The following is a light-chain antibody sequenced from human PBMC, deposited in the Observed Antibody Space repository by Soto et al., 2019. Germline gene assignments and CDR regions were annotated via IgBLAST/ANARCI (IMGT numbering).Light chain of an antibody. Sequence: DSHMTQAPSTLSAAVGDRVTITCRASQSITNWLAWYQQKPGKAPKLLISDASILETGVPSRFSGSGSGTEFTLTISSLQPGDFATYYCQQYRSYAMYTFGQGTKLEIK. V-gene: IGKV1-5*01. CDR3: QQYRSYAMYT. CDR2: DAS. J-gene: IGKJ2*01. CDR1: QSITNW.